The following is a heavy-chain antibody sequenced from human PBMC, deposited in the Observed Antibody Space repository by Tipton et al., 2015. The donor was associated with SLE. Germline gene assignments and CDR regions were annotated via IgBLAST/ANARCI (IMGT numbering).Heavy chain of an antibody. CDR3: ARGRDPWDAFDI. Sequence: LRLSCAVYGGSFSGYYWSWIRQSPGKGLEWIGEINHSGSTNYNPSVKSRVTISVDTSKNQFSLKLSSVTAADTAVYYCARGRDPWDAFDIWGQGTMVTVSS. J-gene: IGHJ3*02. CDR1: GGSFSGYY. D-gene: IGHD2-21*02. V-gene: IGHV4-34*01. CDR2: INHSGST.